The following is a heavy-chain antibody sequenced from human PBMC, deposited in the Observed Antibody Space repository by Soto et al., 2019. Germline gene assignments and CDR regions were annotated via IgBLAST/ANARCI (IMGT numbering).Heavy chain of an antibody. CDR2: ISGGGDVP. CDR1: GFSFASFA. V-gene: IGHV3-23*01. J-gene: IGHJ4*02. Sequence: GGSLRLSCAPSGFSFASFAMGWVRQAPGKGLEWVSSISGGGDVPNYADSVKGRFTISRDNSKHLLFLQLDSLRAEDTALYYCAKGQGYSRTWYFDDWGQGTLVTVSS. CDR3: AKGQGYSRTWYFDD. D-gene: IGHD6-13*01.